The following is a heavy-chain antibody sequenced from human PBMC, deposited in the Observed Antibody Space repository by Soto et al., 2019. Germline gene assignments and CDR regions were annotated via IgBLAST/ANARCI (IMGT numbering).Heavy chain of an antibody. D-gene: IGHD6-19*01. J-gene: IGHJ4*02. CDR1: GFTFSSYA. CDR3: AKDRVIQWLVRIGRRDFDY. V-gene: IGHV3-23*01. Sequence: GGSLRLSCAASGFTFSSYAMSWVRQAPGKGLEWVSAISGSGGSTYYADSVKGRFTISRDNSKNTLYLQMNSLRAEDTAVYYCAKDRVIQWLVRIGRRDFDYWGQGTLVTVSS. CDR2: ISGSGGST.